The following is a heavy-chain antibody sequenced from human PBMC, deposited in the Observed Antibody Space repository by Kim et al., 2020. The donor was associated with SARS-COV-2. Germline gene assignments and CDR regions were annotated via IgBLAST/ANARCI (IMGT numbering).Heavy chain of an antibody. CDR1: GFTFSSYA. V-gene: IGHV3-23*01. J-gene: IGHJ5*02. Sequence: GGSLRLSCAASGFTFSSYAMSWVRQDPGKGLERVSAISGSGGSTYYADTVKGRFTISRENSKNTVYLQMNSLRADDTAVYYCAKDHSSSSWYEGGWFDPWGQGTLVTVSS. D-gene: IGHD6-13*01. CDR3: AKDHSSSSWYEGGWFDP. CDR2: ISGSGGST.